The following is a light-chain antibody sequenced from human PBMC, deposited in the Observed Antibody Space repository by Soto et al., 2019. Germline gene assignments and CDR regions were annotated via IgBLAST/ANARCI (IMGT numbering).Light chain of an antibody. CDR2: GAS. Sequence: EIVMTQSPATLSVSPGERATLSCRASQSISNTLAWYQQKPGQAPRLLISGASTRASNVPARFSGSGSGTEFTLTISSLQSEDSAVYYCQQYNNWPRTFGQGTKVEIK. CDR3: QQYNNWPRT. V-gene: IGKV3-15*01. J-gene: IGKJ1*01. CDR1: QSISNT.